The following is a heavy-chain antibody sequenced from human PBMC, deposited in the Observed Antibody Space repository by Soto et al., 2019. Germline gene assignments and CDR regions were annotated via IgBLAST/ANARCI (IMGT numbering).Heavy chain of an antibody. CDR2: ISAYHGNT. D-gene: IGHD5-12*01. CDR1: GYTFTSYG. J-gene: IGHJ5*02. V-gene: IGHV1-18*01. Sequence: QVQLVQSGAEVKKPGASVKVSCKASGYTFTSYGITWVRQAPGQGLEWMGWISAYHGNTNYAQKLQGRVTMTTDTSTSTAYMERRSLRSDDPAVYVCARLRDGYNPSPWGQGTLVTVSS. CDR3: ARLRDGYNPSP.